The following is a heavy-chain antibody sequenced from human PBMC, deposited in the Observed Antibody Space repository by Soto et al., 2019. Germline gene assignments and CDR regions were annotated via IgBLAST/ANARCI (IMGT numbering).Heavy chain of an antibody. CDR2: IIPILGIA. V-gene: IGHV1-69*02. CDR3: ARSHCSSTSCYGRGDNNWFDP. D-gene: IGHD2-2*01. J-gene: IGHJ5*02. Sequence: ASVKVSCKASGGTFSSYTISWVRQAPGQGLEWMGRIIPILGIANYAQKFQGRVTITADKSTSTAYMELSSLRSEDTAVYYCARSHCSSTSCYGRGDNNWFDPWGQGTLVTVSS. CDR1: GGTFSSYT.